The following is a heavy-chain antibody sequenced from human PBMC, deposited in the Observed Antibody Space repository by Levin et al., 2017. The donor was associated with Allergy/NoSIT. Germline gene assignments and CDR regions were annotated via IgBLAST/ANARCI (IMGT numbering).Heavy chain of an antibody. D-gene: IGHD6-6*01. CDR2: ISGSGGST. V-gene: IGHV3-23*01. CDR1: GFTFSSYA. Sequence: GESLKISCAASGFTFSSYAMSWVRQAPGKGLEWVSAISGSGGSTYYADSVKGRFTISRDNSKNTLYLQMNSLRAEDTAVYYCVKDKGIAARYFDYWGQGTLVTVSS. J-gene: IGHJ4*02. CDR3: VKDKGIAARYFDY.